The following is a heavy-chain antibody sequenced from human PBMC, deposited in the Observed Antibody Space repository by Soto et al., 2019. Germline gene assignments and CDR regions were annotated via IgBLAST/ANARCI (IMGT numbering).Heavy chain of an antibody. CDR3: AHAIVDEFAY. D-gene: IGHD1-26*01. V-gene: IGHV2-5*01. Sequence: QITLKESGPTLVKPTQTLTLTCTFSGVSLSTSGVGVGWIRQPSGKALEWLALIYWNDDNRYSPSLKSRLTITKDTPKNQVVLTMTHMDPVDTATYFCAHAIVDEFAYWGQGTLVTVSS. CDR2: IYWNDDN. J-gene: IGHJ4*02. CDR1: GVSLSTSGVG.